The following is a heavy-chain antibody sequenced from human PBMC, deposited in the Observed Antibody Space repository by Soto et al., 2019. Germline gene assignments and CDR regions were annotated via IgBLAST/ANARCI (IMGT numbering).Heavy chain of an antibody. J-gene: IGHJ2*01. V-gene: IGHV3-23*01. CDR3: AKDLLGYCSSTSCSIYWYFDL. CDR2: ISGSGGST. Sequence: EVQLLESGGGLVQPGGSLGLSCAASGFTFSSYAMSWVRQAPGKGLEWVSAISGSGGSTYYADSVKGRFTISRDNSKNTLYLQMNSLRAEYTAVYYCAKDLLGYCSSTSCSIYWYFDLWGRGTLVTVSS. D-gene: IGHD2-2*01. CDR1: GFTFSSYA.